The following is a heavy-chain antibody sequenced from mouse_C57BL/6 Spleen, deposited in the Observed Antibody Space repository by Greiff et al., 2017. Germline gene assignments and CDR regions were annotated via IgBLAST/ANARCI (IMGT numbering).Heavy chain of an antibody. V-gene: IGHV10-1*01. CDR1: GFSFNTYA. CDR3: VRHGDWDSYYYAMDY. CDR2: IRSKSNNYAT. Sequence: EVQLVESGGGLVQPKGSLKLSCAASGFSFNTYAMNWVRQAPGKGLEWVARIRSKSNNYATYYADSVKDRFTISRDDSESMLYLQMNNLKTEDTAMYYCVRHGDWDSYYYAMDYWGQGTSVTVSS. J-gene: IGHJ4*01. D-gene: IGHD4-1*01.